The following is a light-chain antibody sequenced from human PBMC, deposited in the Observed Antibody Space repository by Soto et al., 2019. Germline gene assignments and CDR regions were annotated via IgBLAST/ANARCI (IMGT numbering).Light chain of an antibody. CDR3: QQSTDRRRT. Sequence: EVVVTQSPATVSESPRTIATLSCRASQSVSSNLAWYQQKPGQAPRLLIYAASTRATGIPVRFSGSGSGTEFTLTIISLQSDDFAVYYCQQSTDRRRTFAEVTKVDIK. V-gene: IGKV3-15*01. CDR2: AAS. J-gene: IGKJ1*01. CDR1: QSVSSN.